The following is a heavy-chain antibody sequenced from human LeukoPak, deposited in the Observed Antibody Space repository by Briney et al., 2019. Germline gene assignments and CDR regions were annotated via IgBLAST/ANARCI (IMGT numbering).Heavy chain of an antibody. CDR2: IWYDRSNK. D-gene: IGHD6-19*01. V-gene: IGHV3-33*08. CDR3: ARSIAVAGRGFDY. J-gene: IGHJ4*02. CDR1: GFTFSSYG. Sequence: GGSLRLSCAASGFTFSSYGMHWVRQAPGKGLEWVAVIWYDRSNKYYADSVKGRFTISRDNSKNTLYLQMNSLRAEDTAVYYCARSIAVAGRGFDYWGQGTLVTVSS.